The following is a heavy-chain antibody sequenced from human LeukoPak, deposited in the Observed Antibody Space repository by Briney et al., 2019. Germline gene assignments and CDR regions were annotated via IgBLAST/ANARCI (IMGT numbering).Heavy chain of an antibody. CDR1: GYTFTGYY. J-gene: IGHJ4*02. CDR3: ARTGIAVAGAVAY. CDR2: INPNSGGT. Sequence: ASVKVSRKASGYTFTGYYMHWVRQAPGQGLEWMGWINPNSGGTNYAQKFQGRVTMTRDTSISTAYMELSRLRSDDTAVYYCARTGIAVAGAVAYWGQGTLVTVSS. V-gene: IGHV1-2*02. D-gene: IGHD6-19*01.